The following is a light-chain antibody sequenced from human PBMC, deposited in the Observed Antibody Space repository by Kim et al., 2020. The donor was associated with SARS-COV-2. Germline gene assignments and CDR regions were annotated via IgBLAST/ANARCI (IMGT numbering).Light chain of an antibody. CDR2: GKN. CDR3: NSRDSNDNVV. V-gene: IGLV3-19*01. Sequence: SSELTQDPAVSVALGQTVRITCQGDSLRSYYATWYQQKPGQAPILVISGKNNPPSGIPDRFSGSSSGNTASLTITGAQAGDEADYYCNSRDSNDNVVFGG. J-gene: IGLJ2*01. CDR1: SLRSYY.